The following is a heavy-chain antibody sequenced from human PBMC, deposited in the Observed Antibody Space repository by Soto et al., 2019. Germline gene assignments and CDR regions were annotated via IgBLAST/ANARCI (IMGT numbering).Heavy chain of an antibody. CDR1: GGSISSGGYY. CDR3: ARGGTGYCSGGSCYGDYYYGMDV. Sequence: SLTCTVSGGSISSGGYYWSWIRQHPGKGLEWIGYIYYSGSTYYNPSLKSRVTISVDTSKNQFSLKLSSVTAADTAVYYCARGGTGYCSGGSCYGDYYYGMDVWGQGTTVTVSS. J-gene: IGHJ6*02. V-gene: IGHV4-31*03. D-gene: IGHD2-15*01. CDR2: IYYSGST.